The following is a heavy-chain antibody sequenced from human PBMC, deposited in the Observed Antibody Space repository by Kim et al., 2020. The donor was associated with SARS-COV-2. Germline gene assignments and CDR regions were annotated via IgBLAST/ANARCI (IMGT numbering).Heavy chain of an antibody. Sequence: ASVKVSCKASGYTFSTYYMHWMRQAPGQGLEWMGIINPSGDSTSYAQKFQGRVTMTTDTSTSTVYMELGSLRSEDTAVYYCARDYYDILTGTIYYFDYWGQGTRVTVSS. V-gene: IGHV1-46*01. D-gene: IGHD3-9*01. CDR2: INPSGDST. CDR3: ARDYYDILTGTIYYFDY. CDR1: GYTFSTYY. J-gene: IGHJ4*02.